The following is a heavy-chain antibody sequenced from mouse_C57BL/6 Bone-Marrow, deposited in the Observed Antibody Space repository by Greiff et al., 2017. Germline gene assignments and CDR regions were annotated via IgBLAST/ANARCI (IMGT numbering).Heavy chain of an antibody. Sequence: EVKLVESGGDLVKPGGSLKLSCAASGFTFSSYGMSWVRQTPDKRLEWVATISSGGSYTYYPDSVKGRFTISRDNAKNTLYLQMSSLKSEDTAMYYCARQDGYYEDWYFDVWGTGTTVTGSS. CDR3: ARQDGYYEDWYFDV. V-gene: IGHV5-6*01. CDR1: GFTFSSYG. CDR2: ISSGGSYT. J-gene: IGHJ1*03. D-gene: IGHD2-3*01.